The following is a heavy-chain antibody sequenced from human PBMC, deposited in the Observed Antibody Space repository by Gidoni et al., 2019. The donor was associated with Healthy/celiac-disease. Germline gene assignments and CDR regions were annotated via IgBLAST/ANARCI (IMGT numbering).Heavy chain of an antibody. CDR1: GFTFSSYA. CDR2: LSYDGSNK. CDR3: ARGEWELLVSAFDI. V-gene: IGHV3-30-3*01. J-gene: IGHJ3*02. D-gene: IGHD1-26*01. Sequence: QVQLVESGGGVVQPGRSLRLSCAASGFTFSSYAMHWVRQAPGKGLEWVAVLSYDGSNKYYADSVKGRFTIARDNSKNTLYLQMNSLRAEDTAVYYCARGEWELLVSAFDIWGQGTMVTVSS.